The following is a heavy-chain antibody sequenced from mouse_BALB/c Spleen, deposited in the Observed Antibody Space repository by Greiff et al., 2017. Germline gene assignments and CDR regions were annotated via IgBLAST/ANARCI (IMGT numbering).Heavy chain of an antibody. CDR3: GRGRNGSSYFDY. CDR1: GFTFSSYA. CDR2: ISSGGST. Sequence: EVKLMESGGGLVKPGGSLKLSCAASGFTFSSYAMSWVRQTPEKRLEWVASISSGGSTYYPDSVKGRFTISRDNARNILYLQMSSLRSEDTAMYYCGRGRNGSSYFDYWGQGTTLTVSA. D-gene: IGHD1-1*01. J-gene: IGHJ2*01. V-gene: IGHV5-6-5*01.